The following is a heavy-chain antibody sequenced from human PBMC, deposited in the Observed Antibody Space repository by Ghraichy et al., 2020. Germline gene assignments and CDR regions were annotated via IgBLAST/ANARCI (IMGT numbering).Heavy chain of an antibody. D-gene: IGHD3-10*01. CDR3: ARHTMGTKYYYYYYYMDV. J-gene: IGHJ6*03. CDR1: GGSISSYY. CDR2: IYYSGST. V-gene: IGHV4-59*08. Sequence: SETLSLTCTVSGGSISSYYWSWIRQPPGKGLEWIGYIYYSGSTNYNPSLKSRVTISVDTSKNQFSLKLSSVTAADTAVYYCARHTMGTKYYYYYYYMDVWGKGTTVTVSS.